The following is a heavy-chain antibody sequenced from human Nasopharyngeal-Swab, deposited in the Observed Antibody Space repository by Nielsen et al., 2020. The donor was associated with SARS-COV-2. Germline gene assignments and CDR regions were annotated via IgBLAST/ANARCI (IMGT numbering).Heavy chain of an antibody. V-gene: IGHV3-9*01. CDR2: ISWNSGSI. Sequence: GGSLRLSCAASGFTFDDYAMHWVRQAPGKGLEWVSGISWNSGSIGYADSVKGRFTISRDNAKSSLYLQMNSLRAEDTALYYCAKDRDHYYDSSGYPMFDPWGQGTLVTVSS. D-gene: IGHD3-22*01. J-gene: IGHJ5*02. CDR3: AKDRDHYYDSSGYPMFDP. CDR1: GFTFDDYA.